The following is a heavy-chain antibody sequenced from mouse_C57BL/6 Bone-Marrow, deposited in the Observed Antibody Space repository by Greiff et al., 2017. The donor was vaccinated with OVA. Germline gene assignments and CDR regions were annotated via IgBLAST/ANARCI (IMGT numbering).Heavy chain of an antibody. CDR1: GYTFTDYE. D-gene: IGHD1-1*01. V-gene: IGHV1-15*01. CDR3: TGFLYYYGSSYWYFDV. Sequence: VKLQQSGAELVRPGASVTLSCKASGYTFTDYEMHWVKQTPVHGLEWIGAIDPETGGTAYNQKFKGKAILTADKSSSTAYMELRSLTSEDSAVYYCTGFLYYYGSSYWYFDVWGTGTTVTVSS. CDR2: IDPETGGT. J-gene: IGHJ1*03.